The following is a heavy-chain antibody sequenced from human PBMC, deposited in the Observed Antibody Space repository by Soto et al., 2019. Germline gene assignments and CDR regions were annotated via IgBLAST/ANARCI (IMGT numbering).Heavy chain of an antibody. D-gene: IGHD3-16*01. CDR3: AKSAGSNAYYPNDY. J-gene: IGHJ4*02. CDR2: ISYDGSNK. CDR1: GFTFSSYA. V-gene: IGHV3-30-3*02. Sequence: GGSLRLSCAASGFTFSSYAMHWVRQAPGKGLEWVAVISYDGSNKYYADSVKGRFTISRDNSKNTLYLQMNSLRAEDAAVHYCAKSAGSNAYYPNDYWGQGALVTVSS.